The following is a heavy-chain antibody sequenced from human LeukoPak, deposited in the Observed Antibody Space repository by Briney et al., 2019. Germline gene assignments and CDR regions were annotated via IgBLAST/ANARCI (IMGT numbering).Heavy chain of an antibody. CDR2: INSDGNIT. V-gene: IGHV3-74*01. CDR1: GFTFSSYW. D-gene: IGHD6-6*01. Sequence: GGSLRLSCAASGFTFSSYWMHWVRQAPGKGLMWVSRINSDGNITTYADSVKGRFTISRDNAKNTLYLQMNSLRAEDTAVYYCVREYTSSSGRAFDYWGQGTLVTVSS. J-gene: IGHJ4*02. CDR3: VREYTSSSGRAFDY.